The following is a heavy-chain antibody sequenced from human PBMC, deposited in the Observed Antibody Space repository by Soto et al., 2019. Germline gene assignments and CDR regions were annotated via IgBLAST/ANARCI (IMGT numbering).Heavy chain of an antibody. V-gene: IGHV3-30-3*01. J-gene: IGHJ4*02. CDR3: AREGVGPYDFWSGYYVH. D-gene: IGHD3-3*01. CDR1: GFIFSQYV. Sequence: QVQLVESGGGVVQPGRSLRLSCTASGFIFSQYVMHWVRQAPGKGLEWVAIISYDATNQYYADSVRGRFTISRDNSNNTVYLQMNRLSPEDTAVYYCAREGVGPYDFWSGYYVHWGQGTLVTVSS. CDR2: ISYDATNQ.